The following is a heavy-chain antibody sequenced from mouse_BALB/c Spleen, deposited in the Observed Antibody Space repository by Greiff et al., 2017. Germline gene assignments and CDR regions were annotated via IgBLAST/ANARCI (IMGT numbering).Heavy chain of an antibody. CDR1: GFSLTGYG. CDR3: ARDSLRFLYAMDY. D-gene: IGHD1-1*01. J-gene: IGHJ4*01. Sequence: QVQLQQSGPGLVAPSQSLSITCTVSGFSLTGYGVNWVRQPPGKGLEWLGMIWGDGSTDYNSALKSRLSISKDNSKSQVFLKMNSLQTDDTARYYCARDSLRFLYAMDYWGQGTSVTVSS. CDR2: IWGDGST. V-gene: IGHV2-6-7*01.